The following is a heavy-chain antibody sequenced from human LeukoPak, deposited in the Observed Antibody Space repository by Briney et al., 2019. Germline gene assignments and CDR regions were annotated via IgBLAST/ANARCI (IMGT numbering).Heavy chain of an antibody. CDR2: IKQDGSEK. V-gene: IGHV3-7*03. D-gene: IGHD5-12*01. Sequence: GGSLRPSCAASGSTFSSNWMSWVRQAPGKGLEWVANIKQDGSEKYYVDSVKGRFTISRDNAKNSLYLQMNSLKTEDTAVYYCTTLYSGYEWGQGTLVTVSS. CDR3: TTLYSGYE. CDR1: GSTFSSNW. J-gene: IGHJ4*02.